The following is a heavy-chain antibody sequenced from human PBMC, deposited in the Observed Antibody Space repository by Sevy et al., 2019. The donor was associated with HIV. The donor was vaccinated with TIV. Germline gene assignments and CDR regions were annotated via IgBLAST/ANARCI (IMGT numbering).Heavy chain of an antibody. V-gene: IGHV3-15*01. CDR2: FKSKTDGGTT. CDR1: GFTFSNVW. CDR3: TTGGSLFQH. J-gene: IGHJ1*01. D-gene: IGHD3-16*01. Sequence: GGSLRLSCVASGFTFSNVWMSWVRQAPGKGLEWVGHFKSKTDGGTTDYAAPVRGRFTISRDDSKNTLYLQMNSLKTEATAVYYCTTGGSLFQHWGQGTLVTVSS.